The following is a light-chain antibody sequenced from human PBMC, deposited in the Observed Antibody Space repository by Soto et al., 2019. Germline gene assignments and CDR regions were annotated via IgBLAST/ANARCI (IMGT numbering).Light chain of an antibody. CDR3: QHYNNWPLT. J-gene: IGKJ4*01. CDR1: QSVSSN. Sequence: EIVMTQSPATLSVSPGERATLSCRASQSVSSNLAWYQQKPGQAPRLLIYGASTRATGSPARFSGSGSGTEFTLTINSPQAEDLAVYYCQHYNNWPLTFGGGTKVDIK. V-gene: IGKV3-15*01. CDR2: GAS.